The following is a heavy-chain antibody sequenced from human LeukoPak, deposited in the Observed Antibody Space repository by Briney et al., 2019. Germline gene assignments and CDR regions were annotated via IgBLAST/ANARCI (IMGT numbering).Heavy chain of an antibody. CDR3: AKDPSYSGSSEHYYYYMDV. J-gene: IGHJ6*03. D-gene: IGHD1-26*01. V-gene: IGHV3-30*02. Sequence: GGSLRLSCAASGFTFSSYGMHWVRQAPGKGLEWVAFIRYDGSNKYYADSVKGRFTISRDNSKNTLYLQMNSLRAEDTAVYYCAKDPSYSGSSEHYYYYMDVWGKGTTVTVSS. CDR2: IRYDGSNK. CDR1: GFTFSSYG.